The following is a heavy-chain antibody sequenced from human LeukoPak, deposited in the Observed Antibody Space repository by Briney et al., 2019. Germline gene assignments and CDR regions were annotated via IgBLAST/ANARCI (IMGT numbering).Heavy chain of an antibody. J-gene: IGHJ4*02. Sequence: GGSLRLSCAASGFTFSTYWMHWVRQAPGKWLVWVSHINSDGSSTSYADSVKGRFTISRDNAKNTLYLQMNSLRAEDTAVYYCARVGSGGSCYDYWGQGTLVTVSP. CDR2: INSDGSST. V-gene: IGHV3-74*01. CDR1: GFTFSTYW. D-gene: IGHD2-15*01. CDR3: ARVGSGGSCYDY.